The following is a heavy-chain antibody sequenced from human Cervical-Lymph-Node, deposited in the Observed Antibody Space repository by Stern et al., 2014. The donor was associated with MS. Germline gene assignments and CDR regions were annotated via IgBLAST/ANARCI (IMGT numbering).Heavy chain of an antibody. CDR1: GFTFSSYW. CDR2: INGDGSST. J-gene: IGHJ4*02. V-gene: IGHV3-74*02. Sequence: EVQLVESGGGLVQPGGSLRLSCAASGFTFSSYWMHWVRQAPGKGLVWVSRINGDGSSTIYADSVKGRFTISRDNAKNTLYLQMTSLRAEDTAVYYCARGSAFVGATTFDYWGQGTLVTVSS. D-gene: IGHD1-26*01. CDR3: ARGSAFVGATTFDY.